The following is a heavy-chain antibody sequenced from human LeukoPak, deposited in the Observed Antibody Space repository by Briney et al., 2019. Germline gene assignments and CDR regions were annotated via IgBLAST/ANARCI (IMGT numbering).Heavy chain of an antibody. CDR2: MYHTESG. D-gene: IGHD3-16*01. CDR3: TRWALKSAFDL. V-gene: IGHV4-59*02. Sequence: PSETLSLTCTVSGVSVSNNYWSWIRQAPGKGLEWIGYMYHTESGNYNPSLKSRVTISIDMSKNQFYLDVNSVTVADSAVYYCTRWALKSAFDLWGQGTTVTVAS. CDR1: GVSVSNNY. J-gene: IGHJ3*01.